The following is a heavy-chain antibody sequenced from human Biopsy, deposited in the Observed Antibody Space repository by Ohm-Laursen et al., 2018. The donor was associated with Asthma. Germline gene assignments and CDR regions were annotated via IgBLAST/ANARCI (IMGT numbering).Heavy chain of an antibody. CDR1: GCTLSHYV. D-gene: IGHD2-21*01. J-gene: IGHJ4*02. V-gene: IGHV3-23*01. CDR3: AKDERAYYGSDSKYMQPVPLGD. Sequence: SLRLSCAASGCTLSHYVMSWVRQAPAKGLEGVASITGRCGFTYYEDSVKGRFTISRNKSDTTLYLQMNSLTAEDTAVYHCAKDERAYYGSDSKYMQPVPLGDWGQGTVVIVSA. CDR2: ITGRCGFT.